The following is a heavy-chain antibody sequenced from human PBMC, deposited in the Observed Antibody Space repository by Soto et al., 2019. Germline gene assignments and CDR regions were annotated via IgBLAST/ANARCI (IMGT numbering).Heavy chain of an antibody. D-gene: IGHD1-26*01. CDR3: AREGGHLNWFDP. Sequence: EVQLVESGGGLVQPGGSLRLSCAASGFTFSSYSRNWVRQAQGKGLEWGSYISSSSSTIYYADSVKGRFTISRDNAKNALYLQMNSLRDEDTAVYYCAREGGHLNWFDPWGQGTLVIVSS. CDR1: GFTFSSYS. J-gene: IGHJ5*02. V-gene: IGHV3-48*02. CDR2: ISSSSSTI.